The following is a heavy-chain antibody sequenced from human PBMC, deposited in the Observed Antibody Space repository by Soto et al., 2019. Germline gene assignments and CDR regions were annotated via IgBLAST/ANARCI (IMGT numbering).Heavy chain of an antibody. Sequence: GGSLRLSCAASGFTFSDYYMSWIRQAPGKGLEWVSYISSSGSTIYYADSVKGRFTISRDNAKNSLHLQMNSLRAEDTAVYYCARGLRYYDFWSGYRPYGMDVWGQGTTVTVSS. D-gene: IGHD3-3*01. CDR1: GFTFSDYY. V-gene: IGHV3-11*01. CDR2: ISSSGSTI. CDR3: ARGLRYYDFWSGYRPYGMDV. J-gene: IGHJ6*02.